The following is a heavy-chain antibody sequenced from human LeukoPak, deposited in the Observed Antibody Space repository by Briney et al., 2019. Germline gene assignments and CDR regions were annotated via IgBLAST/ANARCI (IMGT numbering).Heavy chain of an antibody. V-gene: IGHV3-49*04. J-gene: IGHJ6*02. D-gene: IGHD5-18*01. CDR2: IRSKAYGATI. CDR3: TRGPIQLWIHNAMDV. Sequence: GGSLRLSCTPSGFTFGNYAMSWVRQAPGKGLEWVGFIRSKAYGATIEYAASVKGIFTISRDDSKSIAYLQMNSLKIEDTALYYCTRGPIQLWIHNAMDVWGQGTTVTVSS. CDR1: GFTFGNYA.